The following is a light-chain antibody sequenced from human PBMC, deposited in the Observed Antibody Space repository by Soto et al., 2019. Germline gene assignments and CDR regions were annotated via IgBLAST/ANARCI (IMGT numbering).Light chain of an antibody. CDR2: DAS. CDR3: QQYDNLPLT. CDR1: QDISNY. V-gene: IGKV1-33*01. Sequence: IQMTQSPSSLSASVVGRVIISCHASQDISNYLNWYQQKPGKAPKLLIYDASNLETGVPSRLSGSGSGTDFTFTISSLQPEDIATYYCQQYDNLPLTFGGGTKVDIK. J-gene: IGKJ4*01.